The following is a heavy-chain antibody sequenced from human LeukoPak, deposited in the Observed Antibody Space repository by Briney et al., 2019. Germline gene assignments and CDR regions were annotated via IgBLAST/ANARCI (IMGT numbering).Heavy chain of an antibody. Sequence: GGSLRLSCAASGFTFSNYWMTWVRQAPGKGLEWVANIKQDGSEKYYVDSVKGRFTISRDNAKNSLYLQMNSLRVEDTAVYYCARDLPFSSWYADYWGQGTLVTVSS. D-gene: IGHD6-13*01. V-gene: IGHV3-7*01. CDR3: ARDLPFSSWYADY. CDR2: IKQDGSEK. CDR1: GFTFSNYW. J-gene: IGHJ4*02.